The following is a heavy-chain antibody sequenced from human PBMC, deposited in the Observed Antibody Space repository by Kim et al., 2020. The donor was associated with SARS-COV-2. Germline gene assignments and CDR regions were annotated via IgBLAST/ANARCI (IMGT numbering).Heavy chain of an antibody. D-gene: IGHD3-9*01. Sequence: GGSLRLSCAASGFTFSSYSMNWVRQAPGKGLEWVSYISSSSSTIYYADSVKGRFTISRDNAKNSLYLQMNSLRDEDTAVYYCAREREEYFDWFFGYYYYGMDVWGQGTTVTVSS. CDR1: GFTFSSYS. CDR2: ISSSSSTI. J-gene: IGHJ6*02. V-gene: IGHV3-48*02. CDR3: AREREEYFDWFFGYYYYGMDV.